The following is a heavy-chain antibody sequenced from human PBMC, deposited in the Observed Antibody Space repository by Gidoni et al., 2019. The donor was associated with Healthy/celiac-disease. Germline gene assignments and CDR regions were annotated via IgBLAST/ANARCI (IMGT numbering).Heavy chain of an antibody. CDR1: GFTFSSYA. Sequence: EVQLLESGGGLVQPGGSLRLSCAASGFTFSSYAMSWVRQAPGKGLEWVSAISGSGGSTYYADSVKGRFTISRDNSKNTLYLQMNSLRAEDTAVYYCAKIDDFWSGYSKGPFDYWGQGTLVTVSS. J-gene: IGHJ4*02. D-gene: IGHD3-3*01. CDR3: AKIDDFWSGYSKGPFDY. CDR2: ISGSGGST. V-gene: IGHV3-23*01.